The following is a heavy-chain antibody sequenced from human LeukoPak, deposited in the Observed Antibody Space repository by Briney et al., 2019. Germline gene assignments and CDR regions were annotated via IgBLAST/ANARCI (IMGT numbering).Heavy chain of an antibody. V-gene: IGHV3-48*03. D-gene: IGHD6-19*01. J-gene: IGHJ4*02. CDR3: ARDGQRWPIHY. CDR1: GFTFSSYE. CDR2: ISSNGSII. Sequence: GGSLRLSCAASGFTFSSYEMIWVRQAPGKGLEWVSYISSNGSIIYYADSLKGRFTISRDNAKNSLYLQMNSLRAEDTAVYYCARDGQRWPIHYWGQGTLVTVSS.